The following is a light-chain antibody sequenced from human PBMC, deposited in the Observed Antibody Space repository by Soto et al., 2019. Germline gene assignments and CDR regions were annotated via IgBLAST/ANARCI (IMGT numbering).Light chain of an antibody. Sequence: DIQMTQSPSSLSASVGDRVTITCRASQSISSYLNWYQQKPGKAPKLLIYAASSLQSEVPSRFSGSGSGTDFTLTIRSLQPEDSATYYCQQSYSTPRTFGQGTKVDIK. CDR3: QQSYSTPRT. J-gene: IGKJ1*01. V-gene: IGKV1-39*01. CDR2: AAS. CDR1: QSISSY.